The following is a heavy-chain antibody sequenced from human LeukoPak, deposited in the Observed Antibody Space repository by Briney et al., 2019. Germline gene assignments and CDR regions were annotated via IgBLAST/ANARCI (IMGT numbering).Heavy chain of an antibody. J-gene: IGHJ5*02. V-gene: IGHV4-39*07. CDR2: IYYSGST. CDR3: ARDKTGNNWFDP. D-gene: IGHD1-1*01. CDR1: GGSVSSSSYY. Sequence: SETLSLTCTVSGGSVSSSSYYWGWIRQPPGKGLEWIGSIYYSGSTNYNPSLNSRVTISVDTSKNQFSLHLSSVTAADTAVYYCARDKTGNNWFDPWGQGTLVTVSS.